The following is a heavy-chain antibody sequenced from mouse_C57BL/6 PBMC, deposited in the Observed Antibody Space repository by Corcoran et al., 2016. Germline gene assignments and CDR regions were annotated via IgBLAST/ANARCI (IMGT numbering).Heavy chain of an antibody. D-gene: IGHD2-1*01. Sequence: EVQLQQSVAELVRPGASVKLSCTASGFNIKNTYMHWVKQRPEQGLEWIGRIDPANGNTKYAPKFQGKATITADKSSSTAYMELRSLTSEDSAVYFCARGGNSHFDYWGQGTTLTVSS. CDR2: IDPANGNT. V-gene: IGHV14-3*01. CDR1: GFNIKNTY. J-gene: IGHJ2*01. CDR3: ARGGNSHFDY.